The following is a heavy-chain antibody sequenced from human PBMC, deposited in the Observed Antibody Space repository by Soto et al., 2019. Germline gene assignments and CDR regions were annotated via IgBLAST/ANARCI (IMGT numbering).Heavy chain of an antibody. D-gene: IGHD3-10*01. CDR1: GGSISSSSYY. V-gene: IGHV4-39*01. CDR3: ARHATFLSLLWFVELLGLKLGWFDP. Sequence: SETLSLTCTVSGGSISSSSYYWGWIRQPPGKGLEWIGSIYYSGSTYYNPSLNSRVTISVDTSKNQFSLKLSSVTAADTAVYYCARHATFLSLLWFVELLGLKLGWFDPWGQGTLVTVSS. CDR2: IYYSGST. J-gene: IGHJ5*02.